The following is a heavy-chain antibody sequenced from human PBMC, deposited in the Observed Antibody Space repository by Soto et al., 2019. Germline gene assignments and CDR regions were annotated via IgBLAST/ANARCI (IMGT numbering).Heavy chain of an antibody. CDR3: ARDRSDSSGYYYVGWAFDY. V-gene: IGHV3-23*01. D-gene: IGHD3-22*01. CDR2: ISGSGGST. CDR1: GFTFSNYA. J-gene: IGHJ4*02. Sequence: EVQLLESGGGLVQPGGSLRLSCAASGFTFSNYAMSWVRQAPGKGLEWVSGISGSGGSTYYADSVKGRFTISRDNSKNTLYLQMNSVRAEDTALYYCARDRSDSSGYYYVGWAFDYWGQGTLVTVSS.